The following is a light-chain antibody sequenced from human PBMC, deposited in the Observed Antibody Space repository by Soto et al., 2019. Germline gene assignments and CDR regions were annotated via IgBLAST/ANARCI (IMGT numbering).Light chain of an antibody. CDR2: DAS. J-gene: IGKJ1*01. Sequence: EIFLTQSPGTLSLSPWERATLSWRASQSLSSSQLAWYQQKPGQAPRLLIHDASSSATGISDRFTGSGSGTDFTLTITTLEPEDFAVYYCQQYGSSPRTFGLGTKVDIK. CDR3: QQYGSSPRT. V-gene: IGKV3-20*01. CDR1: QSLSSSQ.